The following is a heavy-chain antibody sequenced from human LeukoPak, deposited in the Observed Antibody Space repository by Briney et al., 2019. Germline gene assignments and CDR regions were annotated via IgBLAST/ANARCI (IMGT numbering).Heavy chain of an antibody. D-gene: IGHD3-22*01. Sequence: ASVKVSCKASGYTFTSYGISWVRQAPGLGLEWMGWISAYNGNTNYAQKLQGRVTMTTDTSTSTAYMELRSLRSDDTAVYYCARDSTMIVVVISPGDFDYWGQGTLVTVSS. CDR3: ARDSTMIVVVISPGDFDY. V-gene: IGHV1-18*01. J-gene: IGHJ4*02. CDR1: GYTFTSYG. CDR2: ISAYNGNT.